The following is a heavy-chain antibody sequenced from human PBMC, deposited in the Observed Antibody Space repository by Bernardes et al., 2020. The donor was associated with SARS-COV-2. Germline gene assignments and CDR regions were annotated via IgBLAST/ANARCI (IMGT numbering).Heavy chain of an antibody. CDR3: ASTPVTMILVVITYYYFDL. J-gene: IGHJ2*01. CDR2: IYSGGIT. CDR1: GDSVSSSSYF. Sequence: SETLSLTCTVSGDSVSSSSYFWGWIRQPPGKGLEWIVSIYSGGITYYNPSLKSRATISVDTSKNQFSLQLTSVTAADTAMYYCASTPVTMILVVITYYYFDLWRRGTLVTVSS. D-gene: IGHD3-22*01. V-gene: IGHV4-39*01.